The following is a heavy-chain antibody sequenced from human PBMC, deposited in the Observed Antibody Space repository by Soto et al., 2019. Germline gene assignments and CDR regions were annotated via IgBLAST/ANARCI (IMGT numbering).Heavy chain of an antibody. CDR2: ISWSSGSI. J-gene: IGHJ6*02. D-gene: IGHD6-6*01. Sequence: PGGYLRLFCAASGFTFDDYAMHWVRQAPGKGLEWVSGISWSSGSIGYADSVKGRFTISRDNAKNSLYLQMNSLRAEDTALYYCAKPIAARYYYYYGMDVWGQGTTVTVSS. CDR3: AKPIAARYYYYYGMDV. V-gene: IGHV3-9*01. CDR1: GFTFDDYA.